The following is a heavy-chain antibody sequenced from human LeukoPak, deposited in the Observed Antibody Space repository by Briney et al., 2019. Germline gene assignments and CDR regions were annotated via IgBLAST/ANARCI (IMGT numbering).Heavy chain of an antibody. J-gene: IGHJ4*02. Sequence: ASVKVSCKASGYTFTGYYMHWVRQAPGQGLEWMGRINPNSSGTNYAQKFQGRVTMTRDTSISTAYMELSRLRSDDTAVYYCARDYDYVWGSYDYWGQGTLVTVSS. CDR1: GYTFTGYY. V-gene: IGHV1-2*06. CDR3: ARDYDYVWGSYDY. CDR2: INPNSSGT. D-gene: IGHD3-16*01.